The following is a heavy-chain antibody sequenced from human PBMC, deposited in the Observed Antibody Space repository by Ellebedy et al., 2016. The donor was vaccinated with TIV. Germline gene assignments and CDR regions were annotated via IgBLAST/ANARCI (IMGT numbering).Heavy chain of an antibody. CDR2: ITSTSSSV. V-gene: IGHV3-48*04. CDR3: ASRLGIGP. Sequence: GGSLRLXYAVSGFSFSDYTMNWVRQAPGKGLEWISYITSTSSSVYYADSVEGRFTISRDNAKNSLYLEMDSLRAEDTAVYYCASRLGIGPWGQGTLVTVSS. CDR1: GFSFSDYT. D-gene: IGHD3-16*01. J-gene: IGHJ5*02.